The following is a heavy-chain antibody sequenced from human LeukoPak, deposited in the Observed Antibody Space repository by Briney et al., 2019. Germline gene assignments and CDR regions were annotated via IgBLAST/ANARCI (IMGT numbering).Heavy chain of an antibody. CDR2: SSSGSTI. D-gene: IGHD6-19*01. V-gene: IGHV3-48*03. CDR1: GFTFSIYE. CDR3: AREDGSGLDY. J-gene: IGHJ4*02. Sequence: GGSLRLSCAASGFTFSIYEMNWVRQAPGKGLEWVSSSSGSTIYYADSVKGRFTISRDNAKNSLYLQMNSLRAEDTAIYYCAREDGSGLDYWGQGTLVTVSS.